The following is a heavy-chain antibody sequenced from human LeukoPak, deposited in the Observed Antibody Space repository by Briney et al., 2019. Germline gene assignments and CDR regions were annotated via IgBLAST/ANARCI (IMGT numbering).Heavy chain of an antibody. V-gene: IGHV3-48*01. J-gene: IGHJ4*02. Sequence: PGGSLRLSCAASGFTFSVYGMNWVRQAPGKGLEWVSYISNSGSTVTYADSVKGRFTISRDNAKNSLYLQMSSLRVEDTAVYYCARVKWSSARSGYWGQGVLVTVSS. CDR3: ARVKWSSARSGY. CDR1: GFTFSVYG. D-gene: IGHD6-19*01. CDR2: ISNSGSTV.